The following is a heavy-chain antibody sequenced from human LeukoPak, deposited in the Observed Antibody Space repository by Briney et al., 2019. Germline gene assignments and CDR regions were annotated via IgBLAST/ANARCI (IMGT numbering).Heavy chain of an antibody. V-gene: IGHV3-7*01. CDR3: AKNIAAPGRVDYQYYGMDE. J-gene: IGHJ6*02. CDR2: MKQDGSDS. Sequence: PGGSLRLSCSASGFHFSGYWMTWVRQAPGKGLQWVASMKQDGSDSYHVDSVKGRFTISRDNAKNSLFLQMNNLRADDTAVYYCAKNIAAPGRVDYQYYGMDERGQGTTVTVSS. D-gene: IGHD6-25*01. CDR1: GFHFSGYW.